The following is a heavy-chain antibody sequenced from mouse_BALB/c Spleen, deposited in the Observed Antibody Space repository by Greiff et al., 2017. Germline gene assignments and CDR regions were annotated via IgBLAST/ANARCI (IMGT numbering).Heavy chain of an antibody. CDR1: GFTFSSYT. Sequence: DVHLVESGGGLVQPGGSLKLSCAASGFTFSSYTMSWVRQTPEKRLEWVAYISNGGGSTYYPDTVKGRFTISRDNAKNTLYLQMSSLKSEDTAMYYCARRTYYGSMSFDVWGAGTTVTVSS. CDR3: ARRTYYGSMSFDV. V-gene: IGHV5-12-2*01. CDR2: ISNGGGST. D-gene: IGHD1-1*01. J-gene: IGHJ1*01.